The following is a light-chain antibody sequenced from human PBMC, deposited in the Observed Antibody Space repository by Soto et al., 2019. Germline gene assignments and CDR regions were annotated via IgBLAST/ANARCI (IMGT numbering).Light chain of an antibody. J-gene: IGLJ2*01. CDR3: QSYDSSLSGSGV. Sequence: QSVLTQPPSVSGAPGQRVTISCTGSSSNIGAGYDVHWYQQLPGTAPKLPIFGNSNRPSGVPDRFSGPKSGTSASLAITGLQAEDEADYYCQSYDSSLSGSGVFGGGTKLTVL. CDR1: SSNIGAGYD. CDR2: GNS. V-gene: IGLV1-40*01.